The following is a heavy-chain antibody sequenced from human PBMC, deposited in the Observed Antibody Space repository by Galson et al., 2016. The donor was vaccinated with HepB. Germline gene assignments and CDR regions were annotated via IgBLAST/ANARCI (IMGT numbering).Heavy chain of an antibody. CDR1: GFTVNTDY. CDR2: IYPGGET. D-gene: IGHD3-16*01. Sequence: SLRLSCAAPGFTVNTDYISIVRQAPGKGLEWLSVIYPGGETYHTDSVRGRFIVSTDAAKKTLFFQMNSLRAEDTAVYYCSKDPFQSWGSWGLGTLVTVSS. J-gene: IGHJ5*02. CDR3: SKDPFQSWGS. V-gene: IGHV3-53*01.